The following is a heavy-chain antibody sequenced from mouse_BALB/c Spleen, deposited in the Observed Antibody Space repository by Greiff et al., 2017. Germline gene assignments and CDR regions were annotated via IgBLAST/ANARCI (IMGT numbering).Heavy chain of an antibody. CDR1: GYTFTSYW. D-gene: IGHD1-1*01. CDR2: IYPGDGDT. V-gene: IGHV1-87*01. CDR3: ARSSYFDY. J-gene: IGHJ2*01. Sequence: QVQLKQSGAELARPGASVKLSCKASGYTFTSYWMQWVKQRPGQGLEWIGAIYPGDGDTRYIQKFKGKATLTADKSSSTAYMQLSSLASEDSAVYYCARSSYFDYWGQGTTLTVSS.